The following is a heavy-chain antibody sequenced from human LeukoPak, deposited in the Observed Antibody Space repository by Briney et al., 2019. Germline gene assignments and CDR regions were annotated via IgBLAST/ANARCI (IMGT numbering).Heavy chain of an antibody. CDR3: AGGVHNGAFDI. J-gene: IGHJ3*02. D-gene: IGHD1-14*01. CDR1: GGSISSYY. V-gene: IGHV4-59*08. CDR2: ICYSGST. Sequence: SETLSLTCTVSGGSISSYYWSWIRQPPGKGLEWIGYICYSGSTNYNPRVTIPVDTSKNQFSLKLSSVTAADTAVYYCAGGVHNGAFDIWGQGTMVTVSS.